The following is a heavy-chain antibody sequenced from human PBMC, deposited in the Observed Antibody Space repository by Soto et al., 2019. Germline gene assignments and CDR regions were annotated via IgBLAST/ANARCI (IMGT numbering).Heavy chain of an antibody. Sequence: QVQLVQSGAEVRKPGSSVQVSCKASGGTFDNYAIVWVRQAPGQGLEWVGGIIPVLGAANYAQKFQDKVTITADASTSTAYMGLSSLTSEDTAVYYCARSQGSSTSLEIYYYYYYGMDVWGQGTTVTVSS. CDR1: GGTFDNYA. V-gene: IGHV1-69*01. CDR2: IIPVLGAA. CDR3: ARSQGSSTSLEIYYYYYYGMDV. J-gene: IGHJ6*02. D-gene: IGHD2-2*01.